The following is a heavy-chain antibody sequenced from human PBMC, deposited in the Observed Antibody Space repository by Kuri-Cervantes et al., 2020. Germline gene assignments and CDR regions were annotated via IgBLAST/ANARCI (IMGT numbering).Heavy chain of an antibody. CDR3: TTDYEANGDDDIFDI. V-gene: IGHV3-15*01. J-gene: IGHJ3*02. CDR1: GFIFSNAW. D-gene: IGHD4-17*01. CDR2: VKRKIDGETT. Sequence: GGSLRLSCAGSGFIFSNAWMSWVRQAPGKGLEWVGRVKRKIDGETTDYAAPVKGRFTISRDDSKNMLSLQMDSLKTEDTAVYYCTTDYEANGDDDIFDIWGQGTMVTVSS.